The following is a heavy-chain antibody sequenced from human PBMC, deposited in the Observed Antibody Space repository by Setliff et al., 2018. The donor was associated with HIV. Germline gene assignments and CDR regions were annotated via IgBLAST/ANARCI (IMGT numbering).Heavy chain of an antibody. J-gene: IGHJ4*02. CDR1: GGSISNTKYY. V-gene: IGHV4-39*01. CDR2: IYFTGTV. D-gene: IGHD5-18*01. Sequence: SETLSLTCSVSGGSISNTKYYWGWIRQSPGKGLEWIGSIYFTGTVYYNPSLESRASISIDTSKNQFSLNLKSVTAADTAVYYCARGNAYPGIQLVDYWGQGTLVTVSS. CDR3: ARGNAYPGIQLVDY.